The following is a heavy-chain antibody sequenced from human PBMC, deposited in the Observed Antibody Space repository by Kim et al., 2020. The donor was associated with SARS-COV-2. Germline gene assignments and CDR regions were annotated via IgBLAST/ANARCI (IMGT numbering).Heavy chain of an antibody. V-gene: IGHV3-66*01. D-gene: IGHD3-22*01. Sequence: SVKGRITISRDTSRNWLYLQMNSLRAKDTAVYYCARARHDISGYYRFDYCGQGTLVTVSS. CDR3: ARARHDISGYYRFDY. J-gene: IGHJ4*02.